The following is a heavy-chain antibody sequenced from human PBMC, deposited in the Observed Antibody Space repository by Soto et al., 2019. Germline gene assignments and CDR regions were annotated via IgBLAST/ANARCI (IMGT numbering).Heavy chain of an antibody. CDR2: ISWNSGSI. V-gene: IGHV3-9*01. Sequence: EVQLVESGGGLVQPGRSLRLSCAASGFTFDDYAMHWVRQAPGKGLEWVSGISWNSGSIGYADSVKGRFTISRDNAKKSLYLQMNSLRAEDTALYYCAKDQEAFGGVIVGPLDYWGQGTLVTVSS. CDR1: GFTFDDYA. CDR3: AKDQEAFGGVIVGPLDY. D-gene: IGHD3-16*02. J-gene: IGHJ4*02.